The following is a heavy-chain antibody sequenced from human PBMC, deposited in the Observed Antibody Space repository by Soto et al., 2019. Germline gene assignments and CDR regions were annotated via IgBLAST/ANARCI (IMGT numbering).Heavy chain of an antibody. CDR2: INHSGST. J-gene: IGHJ4*02. V-gene: IGHV4-34*01. D-gene: IGHD2-15*01. CDR1: GGSFSGYY. CDR3: ARANCSGGSCYSYFDY. Sequence: SETLSLTCAVYGGSFSGYYWSWIRQPPGKGLEWIGEINHSGSTNYNPSLKSRVTISVDSSKNQFSLKLSSVTAADTAVYYCARANCSGGSCYSYFDYWGQGTLVTVSS.